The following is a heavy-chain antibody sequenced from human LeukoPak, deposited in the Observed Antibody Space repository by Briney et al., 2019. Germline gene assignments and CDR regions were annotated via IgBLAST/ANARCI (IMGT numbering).Heavy chain of an antibody. CDR1: GFTFSSYS. CDR2: ISDSAGST. Sequence: GGSLRLSCAASGFTFSSYSMSWVRQAPGKGLEWVSSISDSAGSTYYAASVTGRFTISRDSSRTTLYLQVNSLRAEDTAVYYCAKQSAGVTTGYFDYWGQGTLVTVSS. CDR3: AKQSAGVTTGYFDY. V-gene: IGHV3-23*01. D-gene: IGHD1-26*01. J-gene: IGHJ4*02.